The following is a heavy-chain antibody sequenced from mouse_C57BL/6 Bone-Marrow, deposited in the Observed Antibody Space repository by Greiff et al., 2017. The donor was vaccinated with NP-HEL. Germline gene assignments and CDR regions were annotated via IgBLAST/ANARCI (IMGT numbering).Heavy chain of an antibody. V-gene: IGHV7-1*01. CDR3: ARDYYGSRDWYFDV. Sequence: EVKLVESGGGLVQSGRSLRLSCATSGFTFSDFYMEWVRQAPGTGLEWIAAGRNKANDYPTEYSASVKGRFIVSRDTAHSILYLQMNALRAEDTAIYYCARDYYGSRDWYFDVWGTGTTVTVSS. CDR1: GFTFSDFY. D-gene: IGHD1-1*01. CDR2: GRNKANDYPT. J-gene: IGHJ1*03.